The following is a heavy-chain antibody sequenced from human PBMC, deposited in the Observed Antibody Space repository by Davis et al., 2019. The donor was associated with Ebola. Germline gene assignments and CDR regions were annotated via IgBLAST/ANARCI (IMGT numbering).Heavy chain of an antibody. D-gene: IGHD3-3*01. V-gene: IGHV4-59*12. J-gene: IGHJ4*02. CDR1: GGSISSYY. CDR2: IYYSGST. CDR3: ARSAPYDFWSGYYN. Sequence: SETLSLTCTVCGGSISSYYWSWIRQPPGKGLEWIGYIYYSGSTNYNPSLKSRVTISVDTSKNQFSLKLRSVTAADTAVYYCARSAPYDFWSGYYNWGQGTLVTVSS.